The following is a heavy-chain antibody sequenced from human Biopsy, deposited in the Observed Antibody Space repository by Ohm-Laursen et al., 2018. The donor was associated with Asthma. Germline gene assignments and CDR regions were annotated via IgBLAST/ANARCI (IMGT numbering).Heavy chain of an antibody. Sequence: SLRLSCAASGFIFDDYIIHWVRQAPGKGMDWVSHITWDSATTVYADSVKGRFTVSRDNAKNSVYLQMNSLRVEDTAMYYCAKDLYGSGSYILIAWGQGTLVTVSS. CDR2: ITWDSATT. J-gene: IGHJ4*02. CDR3: AKDLYGSGSYILIA. CDR1: GFIFDDYI. D-gene: IGHD3-10*01. V-gene: IGHV3-9*01.